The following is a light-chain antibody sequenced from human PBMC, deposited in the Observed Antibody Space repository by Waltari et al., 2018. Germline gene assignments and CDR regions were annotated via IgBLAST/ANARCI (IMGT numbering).Light chain of an antibody. CDR2: NDN. J-gene: IGLJ3*02. CDR1: NPNIRGNS. V-gene: IGLV1-44*01. Sequence: QSVLTQPPSVSGTPGQRVPISSSGSNPNIRGNSVNWYQHLPGKALKLLIYNDNRGPSGVPDRCSASKSGTSASLAITGLQSEDEADYYCAVWDDSLGGVFGGGTKLTVL. CDR3: AVWDDSLGGV.